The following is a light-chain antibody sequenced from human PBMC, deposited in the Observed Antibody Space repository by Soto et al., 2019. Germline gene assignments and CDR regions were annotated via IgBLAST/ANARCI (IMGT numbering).Light chain of an antibody. CDR1: QSISNY. V-gene: IGKV1-39*01. CDR2: AAS. CDR3: QQSYSTPLT. Sequence: DIQMTQSPSSLSASVGDRVTITCRASQSISNYLNWYQQKPGKAPQLLIYAASSLQGDVPSRFSVSGSGTDFTLTISSLQPDDFATDYCQQSYSTPLTFGPGTKVDIK. J-gene: IGKJ3*01.